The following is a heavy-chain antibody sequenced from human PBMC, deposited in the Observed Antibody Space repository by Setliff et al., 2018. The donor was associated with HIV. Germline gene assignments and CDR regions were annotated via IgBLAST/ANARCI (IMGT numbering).Heavy chain of an antibody. V-gene: IGHV1-46*01. J-gene: IGHJ6*02. CDR3: ARGSDPGSYSYYYGMDV. CDR1: GYTFSSYY. CDR2: INPSGGST. D-gene: IGHD3-10*01. Sequence: ASVKVSCKASGYTFSSYYMHWVRQAPGQGLEWMGIINPSGGSTAYPQKFQGRVTMTRDTSTSTAYMELNSLRSEDTAVYYCARGSDPGSYSYYYGMDVWGQGTTVTVS.